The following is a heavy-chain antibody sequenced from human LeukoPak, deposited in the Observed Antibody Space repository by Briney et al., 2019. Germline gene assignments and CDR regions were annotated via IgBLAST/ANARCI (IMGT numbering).Heavy chain of an antibody. D-gene: IGHD4-17*01. J-gene: IGHJ4*02. Sequence: PSETLSLTCAVYGGSFSGYYWSWIRQPPGKGLEWIGEINHSGSTNYNPSLKSRVTISVDTSKNQFSLKLSSVTAADTAVYYCARVRMTTVTSWYDFWGQGTLVTVSS. CDR3: ARVRMTTVTSWYDF. CDR2: INHSGST. V-gene: IGHV4-34*01. CDR1: GGSFSGYY.